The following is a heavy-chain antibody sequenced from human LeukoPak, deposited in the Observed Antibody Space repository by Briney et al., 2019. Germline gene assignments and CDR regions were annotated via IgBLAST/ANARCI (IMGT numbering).Heavy chain of an antibody. D-gene: IGHD3-22*01. CDR2: ISWNSGSI. CDR1: GFTFDDYA. Sequence: GGSLRLSCAASGFTFDDYAMHWVRQAPGKGLEWVSGISWNSGSIGYADSVKGRFTISRDNAKNSLYLQMNSLRAEDTAVYYCVREGYYSDSSGDFDYWGQGTLVTVSS. J-gene: IGHJ4*02. CDR3: VREGYYSDSSGDFDY. V-gene: IGHV3-9*01.